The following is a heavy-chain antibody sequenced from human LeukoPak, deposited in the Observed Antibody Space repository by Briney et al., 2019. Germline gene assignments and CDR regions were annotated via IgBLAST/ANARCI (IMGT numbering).Heavy chain of an antibody. CDR1: GFTFSSYG. Sequence: GGSLRLSCSASGFTFSSYGMHWVRQAPGKGLEYVSAINNNEGSTYYADSVKGRFTISRDNSKNTLYLQMSSLRAEDTAVYYCVKDRGRDIFTGYSYAFDIWGQGTMVTVSS. CDR3: VKDRGRDIFTGYSYAFDI. D-gene: IGHD3-9*01. J-gene: IGHJ3*02. V-gene: IGHV3-64D*09. CDR2: INNNEGST.